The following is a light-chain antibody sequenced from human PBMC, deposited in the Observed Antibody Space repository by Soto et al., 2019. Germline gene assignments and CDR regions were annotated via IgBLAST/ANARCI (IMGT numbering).Light chain of an antibody. CDR2: GAS. CDR1: QDISTH. J-gene: IGKJ2*01. Sequence: DIQLIQSPSFPSASVGDRVTITCRASQDISTHLAWYQQKPEKAPKLLIYGASTLQSGVPSTFSGSGSGTEFTLSISSLQPEDLATYYCLQLHSYPYTFGQGTKLEIK. CDR3: LQLHSYPYT. V-gene: IGKV1-9*01.